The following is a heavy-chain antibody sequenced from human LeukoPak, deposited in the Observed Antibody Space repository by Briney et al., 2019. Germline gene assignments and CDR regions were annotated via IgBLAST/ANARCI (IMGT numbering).Heavy chain of an antibody. D-gene: IGHD3-3*01. J-gene: IGHJ5*02. Sequence: SQTLSLTCTVSGGSISSGDYYWSWIRQPPGKGLEWIGYIYHSGSTYYNPSLKSRVTISVDRSKNQFSLKLSSVTAADTAVYYCARGVDYDFWSGYPQKNNWFDPWGQGTLVTVSS. CDR2: IYHSGST. CDR1: GGSISSGDYY. V-gene: IGHV4-30-2*01. CDR3: ARGVDYDFWSGYPQKNNWFDP.